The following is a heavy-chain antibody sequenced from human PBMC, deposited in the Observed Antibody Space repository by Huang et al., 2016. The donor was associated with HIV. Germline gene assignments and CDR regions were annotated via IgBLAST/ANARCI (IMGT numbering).Heavy chain of an antibody. V-gene: IGHV1-18*01. CDR1: GYSFSSFG. D-gene: IGHD3-3*01. CDR3: TKKNVDDFWSESYTGGAFHV. CDR2: ISSYKCKA. J-gene: IGHJ3*01. Sequence: QEHLEQSGAEVQKPGASVKVSCKASGYSFSSFGISWVRQAPGQGLEWMGWISSYKCKANYAQKLQGRITMTTDTSTSTAYMELRSLRSDDTAVYYCTKKNVDDFWSESYTGGAFHVWGQGTMVTVSS.